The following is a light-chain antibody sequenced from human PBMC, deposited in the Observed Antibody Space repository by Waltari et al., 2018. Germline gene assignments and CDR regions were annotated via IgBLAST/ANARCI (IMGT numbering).Light chain of an antibody. V-gene: IGKV3-20*01. Sequence: EIVLTQSPGTLSLSPGERATLSCRASQSVSRYLAWYQQKPGQAPRLLIYEASRRATGIPDRFSGSGSGTDFTLTISRLEPEDFAVYYCQKSGHLTATFGQGTKVEIK. J-gene: IGKJ1*01. CDR3: QKSGHLTAT. CDR2: EAS. CDR1: QSVSRY.